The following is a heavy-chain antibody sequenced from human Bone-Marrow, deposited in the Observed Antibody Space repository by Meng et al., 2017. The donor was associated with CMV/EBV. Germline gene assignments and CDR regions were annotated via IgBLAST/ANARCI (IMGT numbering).Heavy chain of an antibody. V-gene: IGHV1-8*01. J-gene: IGHJ6*02. D-gene: IGHD1-26*01. CDR3: AREGGSYLYYYYYGMDV. CDR2: MNPNSGNT. CDR1: GYTFTSYG. Sequence: ASVKVSCKASGYTFTSYGINWVRQATGQGLEWMGWMNPNSGNTGYAQKFQGRVTMTRNTSISTAYMELSSLRSEDTAVYYCAREGGSYLYYYYYGMDVWGQGITVTVSS.